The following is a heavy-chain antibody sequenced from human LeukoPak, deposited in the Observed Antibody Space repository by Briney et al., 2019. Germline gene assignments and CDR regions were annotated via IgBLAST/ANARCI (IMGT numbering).Heavy chain of an antibody. D-gene: IGHD3-16*01. J-gene: IGHJ4*02. CDR2: SNPSRGTT. CDR1: GYNFSSYY. Sequence: GASVKLSCKASGYNFSSYYIQWVRQDPGQGLEWMGLSNPSRGTTAYAPRFQGRVTMTRDTSSNTVYMELRGLRSDDTAIYYCARDATRGIGGSYDLDFWGQGSLVTVSS. V-gene: IGHV1-46*01. CDR3: ARDATRGIGGSYDLDF.